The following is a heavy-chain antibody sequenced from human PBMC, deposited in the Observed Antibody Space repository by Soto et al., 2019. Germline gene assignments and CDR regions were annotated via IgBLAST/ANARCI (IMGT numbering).Heavy chain of an antibody. CDR3: ASSRPQDYDFWSGYYYFDY. Sequence: SETLSLTCAVSGGSISSSNWWSWVRQPPGKGLEWIGEIYHSGITNYNPTLKSRVTISVDKSKNKFSLKLSSVTAADMAVYYCASSRPQDYDFWSGYYYFDYWGQGTLVTVSS. D-gene: IGHD3-3*01. V-gene: IGHV4-4*02. CDR1: GGSISSSNW. J-gene: IGHJ4*02. CDR2: IYHSGIT.